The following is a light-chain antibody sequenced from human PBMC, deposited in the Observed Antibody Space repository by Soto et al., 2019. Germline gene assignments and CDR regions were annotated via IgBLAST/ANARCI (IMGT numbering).Light chain of an antibody. Sequence: QSVLTQPPSVSGSPGQSVTISCTGASSDIGRYNYVSWYQQHPGKAPKLMIYDVVKWPSGVPDRFSGSKSGNTASLTIPGLAADDEADYSCCPSACSYNHVFGNGTKVTV. CDR1: SSDIGRYNY. CDR3: CPSACSYNHV. V-gene: IGLV2-11*01. CDR2: DVV. J-gene: IGLJ1*01.